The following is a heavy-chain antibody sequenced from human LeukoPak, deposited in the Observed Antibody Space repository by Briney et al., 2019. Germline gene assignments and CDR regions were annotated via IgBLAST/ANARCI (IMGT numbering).Heavy chain of an antibody. V-gene: IGHV4-39*07. CDR2: INHSGST. D-gene: IGHD1-26*01. CDR1: GGSISSSSYY. Sequence: SETLSLTCTVSGGSISSSSYYWAWIRQPPGKGLEWIGEINHSGSTNYNPSLKSRVTISVDTSKNQFSLKLSSVTAADTAVYYCATRVGATGDWFDPWGQGTLVTVSS. J-gene: IGHJ5*02. CDR3: ATRVGATGDWFDP.